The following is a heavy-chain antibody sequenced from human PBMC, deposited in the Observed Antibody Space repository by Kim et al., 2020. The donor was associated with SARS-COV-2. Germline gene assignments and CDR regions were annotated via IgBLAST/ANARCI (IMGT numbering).Heavy chain of an antibody. CDR3: ARGGRCSSTSCQNWFDP. J-gene: IGHJ5*02. CDR1: GYTFTGYY. CDR2: INPNSGGT. D-gene: IGHD2-2*01. V-gene: IGHV1-2*06. Sequence: ASVKVSCKASGYTFTGYYMHWVRQAPGQGLEWMGRINPNSGGTNYAQKFQGRVTMTRDTSISTAYMELSRLRSDDTAVYYCARGGRCSSTSCQNWFDPWGQGTLVTVSS.